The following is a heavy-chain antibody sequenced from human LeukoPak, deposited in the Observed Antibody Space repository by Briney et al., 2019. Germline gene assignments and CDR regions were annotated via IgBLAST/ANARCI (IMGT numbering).Heavy chain of an antibody. J-gene: IGHJ4*02. D-gene: IGHD2-8*02. CDR3: ARQGYCAGDCYDY. CDR2: IYYSGST. Sequence: PSETLSLTCTASGGSISSYYWSWIRQPPGKGLEWIGYIYYSGSTNYNPSLKSRVAISVDTSKNQFSLKLSSVTAADTTVYYCARQGYCAGDCYDYWGQGTLVTVSS. V-gene: IGHV4-59*08. CDR1: GGSISSYY.